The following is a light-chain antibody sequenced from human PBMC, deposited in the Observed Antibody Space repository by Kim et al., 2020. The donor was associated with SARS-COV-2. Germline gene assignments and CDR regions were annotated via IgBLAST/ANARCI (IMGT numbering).Light chain of an antibody. CDR3: QAWDDNAWV. J-gene: IGLJ3*02. Sequence: SYELTQPLSVSVSPGQTATITCSGDKLGNKYVCWYQQKPGQSPLLVMYQDAKRPSGIPERFSGSNSEHTATLTISGTQTTDEAAYYCQAWDDNAWVFGGG. CDR1: KLGNKY. CDR2: QDA. V-gene: IGLV3-1*01.